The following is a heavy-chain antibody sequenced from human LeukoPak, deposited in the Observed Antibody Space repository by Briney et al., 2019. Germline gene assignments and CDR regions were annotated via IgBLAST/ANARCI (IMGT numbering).Heavy chain of an antibody. Sequence: PGGSLRLSCAASGFTFNNYAMGWVRQAPGKGLEWVSSISSSSSYIYYADSVKGRFTISRDNAKNSLYLQMNSLRAEDTAVYYCARAQGGDYYGSGSYYVYFDYWGQGTLVTVSS. CDR2: ISSSSSYI. V-gene: IGHV3-21*01. J-gene: IGHJ4*02. CDR1: GFTFNNYA. D-gene: IGHD3-10*01. CDR3: ARAQGGDYYGSGSYYVYFDY.